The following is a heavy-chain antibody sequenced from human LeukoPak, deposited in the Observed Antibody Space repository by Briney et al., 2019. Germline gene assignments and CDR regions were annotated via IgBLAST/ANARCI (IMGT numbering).Heavy chain of an antibody. Sequence: PSETLSLTCAVYGGSFSGYYWSWIRQPPGKGLEWIEEINHSGSTNYNPSLKSRVTISVDTSKNQFSLKLSSVTAADTAVYYCARGRIRAYYYGMDVWGQGTTVTVSS. CDR2: INHSGST. CDR3: ARGRIRAYYYGMDV. D-gene: IGHD3-3*02. V-gene: IGHV4-34*01. CDR1: GGSFSGYY. J-gene: IGHJ6*02.